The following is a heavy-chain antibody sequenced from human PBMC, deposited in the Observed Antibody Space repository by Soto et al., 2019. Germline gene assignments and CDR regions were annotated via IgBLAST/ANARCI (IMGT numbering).Heavy chain of an antibody. CDR1: GFTFSSYG. Sequence: HPGGSLRLSCAASGFTFSSYGMHWVRQAPGKGLEWVAVIWYDGSNKYYADSVKGRFTISRDNSKNTLYLQMNSLRAEDTAVYYCARDLRLIHNYGMDVWGQGTTVTVSS. CDR3: ARDLRLIHNYGMDV. V-gene: IGHV3-33*01. D-gene: IGHD3-10*01. CDR2: IWYDGSNK. J-gene: IGHJ6*02.